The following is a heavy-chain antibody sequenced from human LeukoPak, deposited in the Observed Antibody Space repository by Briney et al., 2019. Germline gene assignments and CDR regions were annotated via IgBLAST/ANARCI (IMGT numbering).Heavy chain of an antibody. J-gene: IGHJ4*02. Sequence: GGSLRLSCAASGFTLSSYAMSWVRQAPGKGLEWVSAISDCGGKTYYADSVKGRFTISRDNSKNTVYLQMNSLRAEDTAVYYCAKKASGCYSLDYWGQGTLVSVSS. CDR3: AKKASGCYSLDY. CDR1: GFTLSSYA. V-gene: IGHV3-23*01. D-gene: IGHD1-26*01. CDR2: ISDCGGKT.